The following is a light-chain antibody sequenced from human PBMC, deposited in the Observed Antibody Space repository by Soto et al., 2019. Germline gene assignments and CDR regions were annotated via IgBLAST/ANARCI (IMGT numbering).Light chain of an antibody. V-gene: IGLV2-23*02. CDR1: SSDVGSYNF. CDR3: CADAGRSTYG. J-gene: IGLJ1*01. CDR2: EVS. Sequence: QSALTQPASVSGSPGQSITISCTRTSSDVGSYNFVSWYQQHPGEVPKVMIYEVSKRPSGVSDRFSGSKSGNTASLTISGLQAEDEADYYCCADAGRSTYGFGTGTKVTVL.